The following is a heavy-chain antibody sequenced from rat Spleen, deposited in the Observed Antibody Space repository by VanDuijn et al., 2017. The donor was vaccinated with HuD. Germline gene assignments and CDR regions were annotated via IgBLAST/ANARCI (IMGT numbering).Heavy chain of an antibody. CDR1: GFSFTNYD. CDR2: ISTGGGNT. V-gene: IGHV5-25*01. CDR3: ARRHYGYTDYFDY. D-gene: IGHD1-9*01. J-gene: IGHJ2*01. Sequence: EVQLVESGGGLVQPGRSLKLSCAASGFSFTNYDMAWVRQTPTKGLEWIASISTGGGNTYFRDSVKGRFTISRANAKSTLNLQMDSLRSEDTATYYWARRHYGYTDYFDYWGQGVMVTVSS.